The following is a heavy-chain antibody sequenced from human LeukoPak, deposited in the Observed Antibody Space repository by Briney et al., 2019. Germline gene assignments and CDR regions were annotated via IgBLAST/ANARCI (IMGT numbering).Heavy chain of an antibody. J-gene: IGHJ6*02. CDR1: GGSISGYY. CDR2: IYYSGST. CDR3: ARDSGDIVVVPAAPPPYYYGMDV. V-gene: IGHV4-59*12. D-gene: IGHD2-2*01. Sequence: SETLSLTCTVSGGSISGYYWSWIRQPPGKGLEWIGYIYYSGSTNYNPSLKSRVTISVDTSKNQFSLKLSSVTAADTAVYYCARDSGDIVVVPAAPPPYYYGMDVWGQGTTVTVSS.